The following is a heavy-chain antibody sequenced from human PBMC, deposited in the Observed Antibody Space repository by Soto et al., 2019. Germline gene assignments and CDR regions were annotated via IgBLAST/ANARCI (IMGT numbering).Heavy chain of an antibody. D-gene: IGHD2-15*01. CDR2: INHSGST. CDR1: GGSFSGYY. CDR3: ARDKVAARSYFDY. Sequence: SETLSLTCAVYGGSFSGYYWSWIRQPPGKGLEWIGEINHSGSTNYNPSLKSRVTISVDTSKNQFSLKLSSVAAADTAVYYCARDKVAARSYFDYSGQGTLVTVSS. V-gene: IGHV4-34*01. J-gene: IGHJ4*02.